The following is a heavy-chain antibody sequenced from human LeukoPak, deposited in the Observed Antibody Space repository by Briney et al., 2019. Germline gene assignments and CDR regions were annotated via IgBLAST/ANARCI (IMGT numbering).Heavy chain of an antibody. CDR2: ISAYNGNT. J-gene: IGHJ4*02. CDR3: ARDDHYYDSSGYYYFDY. D-gene: IGHD3-22*01. Sequence: ASVKVSCKASGYTFTSYGISWVQQAPGQGLEWMGWISAYNGNTNYAQKLQGRVTMTTDTSTSTAYMELRSLRSDDTAVYYCARDDHYYDSSGYYYFDYWGQGTLVTVSS. V-gene: IGHV1-18*01. CDR1: GYTFTSYG.